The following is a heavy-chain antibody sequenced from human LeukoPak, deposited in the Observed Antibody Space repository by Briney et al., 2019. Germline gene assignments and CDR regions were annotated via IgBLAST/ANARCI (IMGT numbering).Heavy chain of an antibody. J-gene: IGHJ4*02. V-gene: IGHV4-59*08. CDR2: IYYSGST. CDR3: AGLPIYYFDY. Sequence: SETLSLTCTVSGGSISSYYWSWIRQPPGKGLEWIGYIYYSGSTNYNPSLKSRVTISVDTSKNQFSLKLSSVTAADTAVYYCAGLPIYYFDYWGQGTLVTVSS. D-gene: IGHD2-15*01. CDR1: GGSISSYY.